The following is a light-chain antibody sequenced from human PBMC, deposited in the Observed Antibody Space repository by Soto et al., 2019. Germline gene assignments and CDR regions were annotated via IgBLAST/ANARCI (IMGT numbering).Light chain of an antibody. CDR2: QDT. V-gene: IGLV3-1*01. Sequence: SYELTQPSSVSVSPGQTASITCSGDKLGNKYACWYQQKPGQSPVLVMYQDTKRPSGIPERFSGSNSGNTVTLTISGTQAMDEADYYCQVWDSNTYVFGTGTKVTVL. J-gene: IGLJ1*01. CDR3: QVWDSNTYV. CDR1: KLGNKY.